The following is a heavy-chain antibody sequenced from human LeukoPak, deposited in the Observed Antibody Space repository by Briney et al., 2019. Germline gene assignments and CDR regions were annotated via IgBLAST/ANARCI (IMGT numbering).Heavy chain of an antibody. CDR1: GGSFSGYY. Sequence: SETLSLTCAVYGGSFSGYYWSWIRQPPGKGLEWIGEINHSGSTNYNPSLKSRVTISVDTSKNQFSLKLSSVTAADTAVYYCARVKDFWSGYYRYYFDYRGQGTLVTVSS. J-gene: IGHJ4*02. V-gene: IGHV4-34*01. D-gene: IGHD3-3*01. CDR2: INHSGST. CDR3: ARVKDFWSGYYRYYFDY.